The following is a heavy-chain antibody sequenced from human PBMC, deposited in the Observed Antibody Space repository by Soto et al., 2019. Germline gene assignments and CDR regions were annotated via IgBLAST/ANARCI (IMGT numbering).Heavy chain of an antibody. V-gene: IGHV1-69*02. CDR1: GGTFSIYT. D-gene: IGHD4-17*01. J-gene: IGHJ3*02. Sequence: SVKVSCKASGGTFSIYTISWVLQAPGQGLEWMGRIIPILGIANYAQKFQGRVTITADKSTSTAYMELSSLRSEDTAVYYCARTSSGDYADAFDIWGQGTMVTVS. CDR3: ARTSSGDYADAFDI. CDR2: IIPILGIA.